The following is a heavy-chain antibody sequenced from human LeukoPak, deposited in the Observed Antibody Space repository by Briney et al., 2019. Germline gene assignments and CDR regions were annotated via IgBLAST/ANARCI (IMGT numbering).Heavy chain of an antibody. CDR1: GFTFSSYA. J-gene: IGHJ4*02. V-gene: IGHV3-23*01. D-gene: IGHD5-18*01. Sequence: GGSLRLSCAASGFTFSSYAMSWVRQAPGKGLEWVSAIGGSGGSTYYADSVKGRFTISRDNSKNTLYLQVNSLRAEDTAVYYCAKGNGYSYGRYYFDYWGQGTLVTVSS. CDR3: AKGNGYSYGRYYFDY. CDR2: IGGSGGST.